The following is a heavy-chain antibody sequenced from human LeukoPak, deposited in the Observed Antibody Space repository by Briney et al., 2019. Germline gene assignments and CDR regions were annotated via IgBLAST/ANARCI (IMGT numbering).Heavy chain of an antibody. J-gene: IGHJ3*02. CDR2: ISYDGSNK. Sequence: GRSLRLSCAASGFTFSSYAMHWVRQAPGKGLEWVAVISYDGSNKYYAYSVKGRFTISRDNSKNTLYLQMNSLRAEDTAVYYCARHLLTYDILTGYYIDAFDIWGQGTMVTVSS. D-gene: IGHD3-9*01. CDR1: GFTFSSYA. CDR3: ARHLLTYDILTGYYIDAFDI. V-gene: IGHV3-30*01.